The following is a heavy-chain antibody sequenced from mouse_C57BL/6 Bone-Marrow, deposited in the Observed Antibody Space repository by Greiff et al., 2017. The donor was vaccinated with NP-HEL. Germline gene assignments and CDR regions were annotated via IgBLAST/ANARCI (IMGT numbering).Heavy chain of an antibody. CDR2: IDPENGDT. CDR3: TTEGYRNYGAWFAY. Sequence: VQLKESGAELVRPGASVKLSCTASGFNIKDDYMHWVKQRPEQGLEWIGWIDPENGDTEYASKFQGKATITADTSSNTAYLQLSSLTSEDTAVYYCTTEGYRNYGAWFAYWGQGTLVTVSA. V-gene: IGHV14-4*01. CDR1: GFNIKDDY. J-gene: IGHJ3*01. D-gene: IGHD2-5*01.